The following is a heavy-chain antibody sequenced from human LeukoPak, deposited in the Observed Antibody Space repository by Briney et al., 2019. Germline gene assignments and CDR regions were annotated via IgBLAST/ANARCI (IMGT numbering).Heavy chain of an antibody. D-gene: IGHD2-2*01. CDR3: ARVPFPKTTVPAAYYFDY. Sequence: PSETLSLTCTVSGGSISSGGYYWSWIRQPPGKGLEWIGYIYHSGSTYYNPSLKSRVTILVDRSKNQFSLKLSSVTAADTAVYYCARVPFPKTTVPAAYYFDYWGQGTLVTVSS. J-gene: IGHJ4*02. V-gene: IGHV4-30-2*01. CDR2: IYHSGST. CDR1: GGSISSGGYY.